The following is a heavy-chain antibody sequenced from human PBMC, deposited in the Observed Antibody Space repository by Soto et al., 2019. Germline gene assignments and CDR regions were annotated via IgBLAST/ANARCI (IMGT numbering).Heavy chain of an antibody. D-gene: IGHD4-17*01. CDR3: ARDWGPGLITVTTLREVYGMDV. CDR1: GFTFSSYG. J-gene: IGHJ6*02. V-gene: IGHV3-33*01. CDR2: IWYDGSNK. Sequence: GGSLRLSCAASGFTFSSYGMHWVRQAPGKGLEWVAVIWYDGSNKYYADSVKGRFTISRDNSKNTLYLQMNSLRAEDTAVYYCARDWGPGLITVTTLREVYGMDVWGQGTTVTVSS.